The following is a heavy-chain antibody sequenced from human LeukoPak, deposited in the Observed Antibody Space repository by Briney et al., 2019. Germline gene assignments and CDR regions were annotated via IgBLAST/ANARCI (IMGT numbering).Heavy chain of an antibody. CDR3: ARGPGVDDAFDI. D-gene: IGHD2-15*01. J-gene: IGHJ3*02. CDR2: IIPIFGTA. Sequence: ASVKVSCKASGGTFSSYAISWVRQAPGQGLEWMGRIIPIFGTANYAQKFQGRVTITTDVSTSTAYMELSSLRSDDTAVYYCARGPGVDDAFDIWGQGTMVTVSS. V-gene: IGHV1-69*05. CDR1: GGTFSSYA.